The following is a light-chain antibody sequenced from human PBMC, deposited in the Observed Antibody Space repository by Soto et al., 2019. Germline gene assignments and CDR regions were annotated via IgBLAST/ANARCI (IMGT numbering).Light chain of an antibody. J-gene: IGKJ4*01. CDR2: DAF. V-gene: IGKV3-11*01. Sequence: VLTQSPATLSMSTGERATLSCKASQSIGNSLGWFQQKPGQAPRLLIDDAFNRATGIPARFTGSGSGSDFTLTISSLEPEDFGVYYCRQRYNWPLTFGGGTKVDI. CDR3: RQRYNWPLT. CDR1: QSIGNS.